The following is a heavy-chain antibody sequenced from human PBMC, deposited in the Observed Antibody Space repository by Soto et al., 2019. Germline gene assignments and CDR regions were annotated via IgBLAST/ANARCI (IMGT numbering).Heavy chain of an antibody. Sequence: EVQLVESGGGLVQPGGSLRLSCAASGFTFRDYWMCWVRQAPGKGLEWVANIKQDGSDIHYLDSVKGRFTISRDNAQDSLYLQMNSLRAEDTAVYYCVREDYYGSGSMLWGQGTLVTVSS. J-gene: IGHJ4*02. CDR3: VREDYYGSGSML. CDR2: IKQDGSDI. CDR1: GFTFRDYW. V-gene: IGHV3-7*04. D-gene: IGHD3-10*01.